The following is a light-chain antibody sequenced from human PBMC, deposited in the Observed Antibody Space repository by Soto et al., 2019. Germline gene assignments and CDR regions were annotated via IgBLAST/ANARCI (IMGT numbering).Light chain of an antibody. CDR1: GRLLHKNGYNY. J-gene: IGKJ1*01. Sequence: IVMTQSPLSLSVTPGEAASISCMSGGRLLHKNGYNYVDWYMQKPGQSPQLLIYLGSNRASGVPDRFSGSGSDTYFTLEISRVEADDVGVYYCMQPLENFRTFGQGTKVDI. V-gene: IGKV2-28*01. CDR2: LGS. CDR3: MQPLENFRT.